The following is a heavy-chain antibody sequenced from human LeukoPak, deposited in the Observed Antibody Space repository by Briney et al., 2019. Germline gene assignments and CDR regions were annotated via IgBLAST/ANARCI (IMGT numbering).Heavy chain of an antibody. V-gene: IGHV3-7*01. J-gene: IGHJ4*02. CDR2: IKQDGSEK. Sequence: GGSLRLSCAASGFTFSSYEMNWVRQAPGKGLEWVANIKQDGSEKYYVDSVKGRFTISRDNAKNSLYLQMNSLRAEDTAVYYCAREGCSGGSCYSVPPNYWGQGTLVTVSS. CDR1: GFTFSSYE. D-gene: IGHD2-15*01. CDR3: AREGCSGGSCYSVPPNY.